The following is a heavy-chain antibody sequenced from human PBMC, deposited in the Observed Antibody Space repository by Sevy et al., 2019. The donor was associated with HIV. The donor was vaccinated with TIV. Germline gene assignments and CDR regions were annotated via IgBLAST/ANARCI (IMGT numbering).Heavy chain of an antibody. Sequence: GGSLRLSCAASGFTFDDYAMHWVRQAPGKGLEWVSGISWNSGSIGYADSVKGRFTISRDNAKNSLYLQMNSLRAGDTALYYCAKAKGYSYGPDYWGQGTLVTVSS. D-gene: IGHD5-18*01. CDR3: AKAKGYSYGPDY. CDR2: ISWNSGSI. J-gene: IGHJ4*02. CDR1: GFTFDDYA. V-gene: IGHV3-9*01.